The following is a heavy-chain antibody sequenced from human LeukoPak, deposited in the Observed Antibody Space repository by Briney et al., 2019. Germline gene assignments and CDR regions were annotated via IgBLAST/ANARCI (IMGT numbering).Heavy chain of an antibody. Sequence: ASVKVSCKASGYTFTGYYVHWVRQAPGQGLEWMGWINPNSGGTNYAQKFQGRVTMTRDTSISTAYMELSRLRSDDTAVYYCARDGELDSYYYYYYGMDVWGQGTTVTVSS. D-gene: IGHD1-7*01. J-gene: IGHJ6*02. CDR2: INPNSGGT. CDR3: ARDGELDSYYYYYYGMDV. CDR1: GYTFTGYY. V-gene: IGHV1-2*02.